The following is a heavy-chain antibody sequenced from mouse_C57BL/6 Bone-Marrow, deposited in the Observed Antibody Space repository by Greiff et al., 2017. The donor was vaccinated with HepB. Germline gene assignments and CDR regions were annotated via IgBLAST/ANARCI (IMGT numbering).Heavy chain of an antibody. D-gene: IGHD3-2*02. Sequence: EVQLQQSGPELVKPGASVKIPCKASGYTFTDYNMDWVKQSHGKSLEWIGDINPNNGGTIYNQKFKGKATLTVDKSSSTAYMELRSLTSEDTAVYYCARSASLDSSGYGFAYWGQGTLVTVSA. CDR2: INPNNGGT. V-gene: IGHV1-18*01. J-gene: IGHJ3*01. CDR1: GYTFTDYN. CDR3: ARSASLDSSGYGFAY.